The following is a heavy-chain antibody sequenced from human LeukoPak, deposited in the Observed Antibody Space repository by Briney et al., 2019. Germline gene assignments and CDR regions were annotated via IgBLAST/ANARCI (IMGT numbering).Heavy chain of an antibody. D-gene: IGHD3-3*01. CDR3: ARVFKDYDFWSGYRNNWFDP. CDR2: IYYSGST. J-gene: IGHJ5*02. V-gene: IGHV4-59*12. Sequence: SETLSLTCTVSGGSISSYYWSWIRQPPGKGLEWIGYIYYSGSTNYNPSLKSRVTISVDTSKNQFSLKLSSVTAADTAVYYCARVFKDYDFWSGYRNNWFDPWGQGTLVTVSS. CDR1: GGSISSYY.